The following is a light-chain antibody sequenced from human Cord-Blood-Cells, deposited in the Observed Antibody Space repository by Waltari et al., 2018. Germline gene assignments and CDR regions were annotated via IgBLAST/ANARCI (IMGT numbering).Light chain of an antibody. CDR2: DVS. CDR1: RSYVGGYTY. CDR3: SSYTSSSTWV. J-gene: IGLJ3*02. V-gene: IGLV2-14*01. Sequence: QSALTQPASVSGSPGQSITISCTGTRSYVGGYTYVSWYQQHPGKAPKLVIYDVSNRPSGVSNRFSGSKSGNTASLTISGLQAEDEADYYCSSYTSSSTWVFGGGTKLTVL.